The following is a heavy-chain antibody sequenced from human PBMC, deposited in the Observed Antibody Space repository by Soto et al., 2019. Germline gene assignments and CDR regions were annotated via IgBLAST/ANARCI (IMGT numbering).Heavy chain of an antibody. CDR3: ARSPAGFDY. CDR1: RYTFTSYD. V-gene: IGHV1-8*01. CDR2: MNPNSGNT. Sequence: SSVTVSCKASRYTFTSYDIHWVRQATGQGLEWMGWMNPNSGNTGYAQKFQDRVTMNRNTSISTAYMELSGLRSEDTAVYYCARSPAGFDYWGQGTLVTVSS. D-gene: IGHD2-2*01. J-gene: IGHJ4*02.